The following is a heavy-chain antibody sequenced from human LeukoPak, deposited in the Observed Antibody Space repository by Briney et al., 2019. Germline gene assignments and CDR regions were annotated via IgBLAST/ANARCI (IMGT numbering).Heavy chain of an antibody. CDR2: ISWNSGSI. Sequence: GRSLRLSCAASGFTFDDYAMHWVRQAPGKGLEWVSGISWNSGSIGYADSVKGRFTISRDNAKNSLYLQMNSLRAEDTALYYCATDGSGTYSLDCWGQGTLLTVTS. CDR3: ATDGSGTYSLDC. D-gene: IGHD3-10*01. J-gene: IGHJ4*02. CDR1: GFTFDDYA. V-gene: IGHV3-9*01.